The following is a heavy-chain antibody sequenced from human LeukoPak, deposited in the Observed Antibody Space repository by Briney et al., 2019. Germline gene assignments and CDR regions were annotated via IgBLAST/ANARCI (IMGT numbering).Heavy chain of an antibody. Sequence: SETLSLTCTVSGGSISSYYWNWIRQPPGKGLEWIGYIYYSGSTNYNPSLRSRVTMSVDTSKNHFSLKLSSVTAADTALYYCARVCSSSLSCSDYWGQGTLVTVSS. CDR3: ARVCSSSLSCSDY. V-gene: IGHV4-59*01. D-gene: IGHD6-13*01. CDR1: GGSISSYY. CDR2: IYYSGST. J-gene: IGHJ4*02.